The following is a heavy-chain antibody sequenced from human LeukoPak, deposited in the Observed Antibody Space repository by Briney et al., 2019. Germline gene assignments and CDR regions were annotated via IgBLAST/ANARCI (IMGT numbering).Heavy chain of an antibody. CDR2: IYTSGST. CDR3: AGEVVGHYDFWSGYRGAFDY. J-gene: IGHJ4*02. Sequence: SETLSLTCTVSGGSISSSSYYWGWIRQPPGKGLEWIGRIYTSGSTNYNPSLKSRVTMSVDTSKNQFSLKLSSVTAADTAVYYCAGEVVGHYDFWSGYRGAFDYWGQGTLVTVSS. V-gene: IGHV4-61*05. CDR1: GGSISSSSYY. D-gene: IGHD3-3*01.